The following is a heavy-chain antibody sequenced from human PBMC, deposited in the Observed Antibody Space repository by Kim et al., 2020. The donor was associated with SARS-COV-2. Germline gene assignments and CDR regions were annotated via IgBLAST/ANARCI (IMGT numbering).Heavy chain of an antibody. CDR3: ARDNLIRGYRYGYVYYYGMDV. D-gene: IGHD5-18*01. J-gene: IGHJ6*02. V-gene: IGHV4-31*03. Sequence: SETLSLTCTVSGGSISSGGYYWSWIRQHPGKGLEWIGYIYYSGSTYYNPSLKSRVTISVDTSKNQFSLKLSSVTAAATAVYYCARDNLIRGYRYGYVYYYGMDVWGQGTPVTVSS. CDR1: GGSISSGGYY. CDR2: IYYSGST.